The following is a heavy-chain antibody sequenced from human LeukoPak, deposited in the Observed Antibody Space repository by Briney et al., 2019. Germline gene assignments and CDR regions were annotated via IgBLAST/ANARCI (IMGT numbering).Heavy chain of an antibody. J-gene: IGHJ5*02. CDR1: GGSISSYY. CDR2: IYTSGST. D-gene: IGHD2-2*01. Sequence: PSETLSLTCTVSGGSISSYYWSWIRQPAGKGLEWIGRIYTSGSTNYNPSLKSRVTMSVDTSKNQFSLKLSSVTAADTAVYYCASTLGYCSSTSCYGSDWFDPWAREPWSPSPQ. CDR3: ASTLGYCSSTSCYGSDWFDP. V-gene: IGHV4-4*07.